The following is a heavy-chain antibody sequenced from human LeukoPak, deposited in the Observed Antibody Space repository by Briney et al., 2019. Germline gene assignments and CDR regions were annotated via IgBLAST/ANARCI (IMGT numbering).Heavy chain of an antibody. V-gene: IGHV3-49*04. CDR3: TASDHLYCSSSSCHFDY. CDR1: GLSFGDYG. J-gene: IGHJ4*02. D-gene: IGHD2-2*01. Sequence: GGSLRLSCTPSGLSFGDYGMSWVRQAPGKGLEWVSFIQSKTYGEGTMYAASVRGRFTISRDDSRSTAYLQMKTEDTAVYYCTASDHLYCSSSSCHFDYWGQGTLVTVSS. CDR2: IQSKTYGEGT.